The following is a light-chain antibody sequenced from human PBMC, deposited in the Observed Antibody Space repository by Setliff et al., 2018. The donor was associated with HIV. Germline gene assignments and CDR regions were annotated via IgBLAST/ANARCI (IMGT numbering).Light chain of an antibody. CDR3: ATSDDSLGAVV. J-gene: IGLJ2*01. CDR1: VSNIGRNS. Sequence: QSALPQPPSMSGTPGQKVTISCSGGVSNIGRNSVFWYQQLPGTAPKLLMYNNGQRPSGVPDRFSGSKSGTSASLAITDLRSGDEADYYCATSDDSLGAVVFGGGTKVTVL. V-gene: IGLV1-47*02. CDR2: NNG.